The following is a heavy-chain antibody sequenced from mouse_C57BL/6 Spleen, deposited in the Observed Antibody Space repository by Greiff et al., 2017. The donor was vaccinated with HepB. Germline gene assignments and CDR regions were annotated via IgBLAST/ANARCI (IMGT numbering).Heavy chain of an antibody. CDR1: GFTFSSYG. J-gene: IGHJ2*01. CDR3: ARQDTTVYFDY. Sequence: VQLKQSGGDLVKPGGSLKLSCAASGFTFSSYGMSWVRQTPDKRLEWVATISSGGSYTYYPDSVKGRFTISRDNAKNTLYLQMSSLKSEDTAMYYCARQDTTVYFDYWGQGTTLTVSS. V-gene: IGHV5-6*01. D-gene: IGHD1-1*01. CDR2: ISSGGSYT.